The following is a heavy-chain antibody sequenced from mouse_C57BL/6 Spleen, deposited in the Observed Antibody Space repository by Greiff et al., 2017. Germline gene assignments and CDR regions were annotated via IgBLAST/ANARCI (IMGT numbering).Heavy chain of an antibody. CDR1: GYTFTSYW. CDR3: ARYYANPRWVAY. CDR2: IYPGSGST. J-gene: IGHJ3*01. V-gene: IGHV1-55*01. Sequence: QVQLQQPGAELVKPGASVKMSCKASGYTFTSYWITWVKQRPGQGLEWIGDIYPGSGSTNYNEKFKSKATLTVDTSSSTAYMQLSSLTSEDSAVYYCARYYANPRWVAYWGQGTLVTVSA. D-gene: IGHD1-1*02.